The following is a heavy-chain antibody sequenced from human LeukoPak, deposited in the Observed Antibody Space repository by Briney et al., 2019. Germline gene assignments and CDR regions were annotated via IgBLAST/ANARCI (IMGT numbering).Heavy chain of an antibody. V-gene: IGHV4-39*01. D-gene: IGHD2-2*01. CDR3: ARHYLVVVPAAHYYYGMDV. CDR2: IYYSGST. CDR1: GGSISSSSYY. Sequence: KPSETLSLTCTVSGGSISSSSYYWGWIRQPPGKGLEWIGSIYYSGSTYYNPSLKSRVTISVDTSKNQFSLKLSSVTAADTAVYYCARHYLVVVPAAHYYYGMDVWGQGTTVTVSS. J-gene: IGHJ6*02.